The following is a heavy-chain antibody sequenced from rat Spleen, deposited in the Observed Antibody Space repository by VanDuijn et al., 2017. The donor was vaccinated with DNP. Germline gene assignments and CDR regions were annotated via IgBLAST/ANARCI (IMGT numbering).Heavy chain of an antibody. Sequence: EVKLVESGGGLVQPGRSLKLSCAASGFNFNDHWMGWVRQAPGKGLEWVASISNTGDHTYYSDSVKGRFSLSRDNAKSTLYLQLNSVTTEDTATYYCARWSRYFDYWGQGVMVTVSS. CDR2: ISNTGDHT. J-gene: IGHJ2*01. V-gene: IGHV5-31*01. CDR1: GFNFNDHW. CDR3: ARWSRYFDY.